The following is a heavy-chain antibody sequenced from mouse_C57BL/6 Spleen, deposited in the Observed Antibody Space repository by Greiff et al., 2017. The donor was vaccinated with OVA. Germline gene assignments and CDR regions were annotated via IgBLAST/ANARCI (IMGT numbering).Heavy chain of an antibody. D-gene: IGHD2-4*01. J-gene: IGHJ2*01. Sequence: VQLQQPGAELVKPGASVKVTCKASGYTFTSYWMHWVKQRPGQGLEWIGRIHPSDSDTNYNQKFKGKATLTVDKSSSTAYMQLSSLTSEDSAVYYCAISSFDYDDWFDYWGQGTTLTVSS. CDR1: GYTFTSYW. CDR3: AISSFDYDDWFDY. V-gene: IGHV1-74*01. CDR2: IHPSDSDT.